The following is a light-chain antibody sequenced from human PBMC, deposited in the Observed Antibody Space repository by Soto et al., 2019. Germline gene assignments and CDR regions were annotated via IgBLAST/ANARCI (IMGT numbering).Light chain of an antibody. CDR1: SSNIGAGHA. CDR3: YSYAGRNIWV. J-gene: IGLJ3*02. Sequence: QSVLTQPPSVSGAPGQRVTISCTGSSSNIGAGHAVHWYQQLPGTAPKLLIHSNNNRPSGVPDRFSGSKSGNTASLTVSGLQADDEAIYYCYSYAGRNIWVFGGGTKLTVL. CDR2: SNN. V-gene: IGLV1-40*01.